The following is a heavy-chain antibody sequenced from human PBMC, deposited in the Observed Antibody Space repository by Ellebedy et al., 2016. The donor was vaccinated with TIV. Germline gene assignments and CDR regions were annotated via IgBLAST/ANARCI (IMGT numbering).Heavy chain of an antibody. Sequence: GESLKISCAASGFTFDDYGLTWVRHFPGKGLEWVSHINSDGRWSNYADSVRGRFTIFRENAKNSLYIQMNGLRAEDTALYYCARGSYGSGSSFHYFDYWGQGTPVTVSS. CDR2: INSDGRWS. J-gene: IGHJ4*02. D-gene: IGHD3-10*01. CDR3: ARGSYGSGSSFHYFDY. V-gene: IGHV3-20*04. CDR1: GFTFDDYG.